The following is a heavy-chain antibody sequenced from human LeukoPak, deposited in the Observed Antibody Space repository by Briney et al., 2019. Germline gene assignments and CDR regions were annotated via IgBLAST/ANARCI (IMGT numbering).Heavy chain of an antibody. D-gene: IGHD3-10*01. V-gene: IGHV3-7*02. CDR3: VGLGENY. Sequence: GGSLRLSCAASGFTFSGYWMSWVRQAPGKGLECVANINQGGSEKYYVDSVKGRFTISRDNAKNSLYLQMNSLRAEDTAVYYCVGLGENYWGQGTLVTVSS. CDR1: GFTFSGYW. J-gene: IGHJ4*02. CDR2: INQGGSEK.